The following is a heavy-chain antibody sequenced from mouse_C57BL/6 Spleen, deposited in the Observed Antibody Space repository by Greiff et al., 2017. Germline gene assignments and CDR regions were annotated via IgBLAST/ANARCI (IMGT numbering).Heavy chain of an antibody. CDR1: GYTFTSYW. Sequence: QVQLQQPGAELVKPGASVKMSCKASGYTFTSYWITWVKQRPGQGLEWLGDIYPGSGSTNYNEKFKSKATLTVDTSSSTAYMQLISLTSEDSAVYYCARSDTTVDYFDYWGQGTTLTVSS. J-gene: IGHJ2*01. CDR2: IYPGSGST. CDR3: ARSDTTVDYFDY. V-gene: IGHV1-55*01. D-gene: IGHD1-1*01.